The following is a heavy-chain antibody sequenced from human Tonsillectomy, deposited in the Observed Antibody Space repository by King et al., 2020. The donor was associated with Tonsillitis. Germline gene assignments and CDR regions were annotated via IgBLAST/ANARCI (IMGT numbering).Heavy chain of an antibody. J-gene: IGHJ4*02. Sequence: VQLVESGGGVVQPGRSLRLSCAASGFTFSNYGIHWVRQAPGKGLEWVAVISYDGSNKKYADSVKGRFTISRDNSKNTLYLQMNSLRAEDTAVYYCAKDHWGVNSSGFDSWGQGTLVTVSS. D-gene: IGHD3-22*01. CDR2: ISYDGSNK. CDR3: AKDHWGVNSSGFDS. V-gene: IGHV3-30*18. CDR1: GFTFSNYG.